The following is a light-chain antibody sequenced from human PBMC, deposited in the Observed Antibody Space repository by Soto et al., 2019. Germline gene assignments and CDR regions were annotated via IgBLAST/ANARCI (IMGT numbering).Light chain of an antibody. CDR3: QDYCTSWT. V-gene: IGKV3-20*01. J-gene: IGKJ1*01. Sequence: ETVLTQSPATVSLSPGDRATLPCRASQSVSSNKLAWYQQKPGQAPRLLIYAASSRATGIPDRFSGSGSGTDFILSINRLEPEDFAVYYCQDYCTSWTFGQGTKVEVK. CDR2: AAS. CDR1: QSVSSNK.